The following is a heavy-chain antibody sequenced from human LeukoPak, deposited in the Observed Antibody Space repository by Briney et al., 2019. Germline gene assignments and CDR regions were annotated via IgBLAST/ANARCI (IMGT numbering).Heavy chain of an antibody. Sequence: PSQTLSLTCTVSGGSISSSSYYWSWIRQPPGKGLEWIGEINHSGSTNNNPSLKSRVTISVDKSKNQFSLKLSSVTAADTAVYYCARGPSGSYLKGAFDIWGQGTMVTVSS. CDR2: INHSGST. J-gene: IGHJ3*02. CDR1: GGSISSSSYY. CDR3: ARGPSGSYLKGAFDI. D-gene: IGHD1-26*01. V-gene: IGHV4-39*07.